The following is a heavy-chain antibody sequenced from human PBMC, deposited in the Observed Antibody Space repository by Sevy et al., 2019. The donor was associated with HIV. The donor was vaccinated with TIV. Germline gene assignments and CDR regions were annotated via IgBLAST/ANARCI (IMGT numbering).Heavy chain of an antibody. J-gene: IGHJ3*02. V-gene: IGHV3-30-3*01. CDR2: ISYDGSNK. CDR1: GFTFSSYA. Sequence: GGSLRLSCAASGFTFSSYAMHWVRQAPGKGLEWVAVISYDGSNKYYADSVKGRFTISRDNSKNTLYLQMNSLRAEDTAVYYCARAEGVWGSYRYCTFDIWGQGTMVTVSS. D-gene: IGHD3-16*02. CDR3: ARAEGVWGSYRYCTFDI.